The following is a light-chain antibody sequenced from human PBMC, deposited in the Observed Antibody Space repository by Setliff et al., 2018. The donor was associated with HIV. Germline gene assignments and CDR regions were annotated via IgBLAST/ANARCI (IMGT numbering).Light chain of an antibody. CDR1: SSNIRTNA. Sequence: QSVLTQPPSTSGTPGQRVTISCSGSSSNIRTNAVNWYQQLSGTAPKLLIYSNNQRPSGVPDRFSGSKSGTSASLAISGLQSEDEADYYCASWDDSLSGQVFGTGTKATVL. CDR3: ASWDDSLSGQV. J-gene: IGLJ1*01. CDR2: SNN. V-gene: IGLV1-44*01.